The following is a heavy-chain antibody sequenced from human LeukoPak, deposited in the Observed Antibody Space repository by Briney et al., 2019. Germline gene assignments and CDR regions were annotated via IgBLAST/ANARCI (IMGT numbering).Heavy chain of an antibody. CDR3: ARGLYCSSTRCPTDNWFDP. D-gene: IGHD2-2*01. Sequence: SETLSLTCTVSGGSISSYYWSWIRQPAGKGLEWIGRIYTSGSTNYNPSLKSRVTISVDTSKNQFSLKLRSVTAADTAMYYCARGLYCSSTRCPTDNWFDPWGQGTLVTVSS. V-gene: IGHV4-4*07. CDR1: GGSISSYY. CDR2: IYTSGST. J-gene: IGHJ5*02.